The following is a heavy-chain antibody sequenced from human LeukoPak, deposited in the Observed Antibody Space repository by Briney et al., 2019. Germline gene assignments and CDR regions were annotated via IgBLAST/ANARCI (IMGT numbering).Heavy chain of an antibody. CDR2: IYNSGMT. Sequence: SETLSLTCTVSSDSISSDSYYCGWIRQSPGKGLEWIGAIYNSGMTYYNPSLKSRVTMSVDTSKNQFSLRLTSVTAADTAVYYCTRARSYYSDSSGYFDNWGQGTLVTVSS. J-gene: IGHJ4*02. CDR3: TRARSYYSDSSGYFDN. CDR1: SDSISSDSYY. V-gene: IGHV4-39*07. D-gene: IGHD3-22*01.